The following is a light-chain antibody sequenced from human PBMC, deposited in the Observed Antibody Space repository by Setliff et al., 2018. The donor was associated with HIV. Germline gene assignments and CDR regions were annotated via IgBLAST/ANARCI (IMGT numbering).Light chain of an antibody. Sequence: QSALPQPPSASGSPGQSVTISCTGTSSDVGSHSFVSWYQHHPGKVPKLILYDVNSRPSGVPYRFSGSKSGNTASLTVSGLQADDEADYYCTSYADTDTLLFGGGTKSPS. CDR1: SSDVGSHSF. V-gene: IGLV2-8*01. J-gene: IGLJ3*02. CDR2: DVN. CDR3: TSYADTDTLL.